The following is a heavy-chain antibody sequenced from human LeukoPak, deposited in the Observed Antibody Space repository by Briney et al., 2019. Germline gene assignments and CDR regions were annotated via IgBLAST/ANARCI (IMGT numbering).Heavy chain of an antibody. Sequence: SETLSLTCTVSGVSISSNYWSWIRQPPGKGLEWIGCIYYSGYTNYKSSLKSRVTISVDTSKNQFSLKLSSVTAAGTAVYYCARTTMVRGTYYMDVWGKGTTVTVSS. V-gene: IGHV4-59*01. CDR3: ARTTMVRGTYYMDV. CDR1: GVSISSNY. J-gene: IGHJ6*03. CDR2: IYYSGYT. D-gene: IGHD3-10*01.